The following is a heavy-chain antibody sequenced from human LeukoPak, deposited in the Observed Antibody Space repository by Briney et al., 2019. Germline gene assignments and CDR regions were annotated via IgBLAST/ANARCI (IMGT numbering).Heavy chain of an antibody. J-gene: IGHJ6*03. CDR2: INPSGGST. CDR1: GYTFTSYY. Sequence: RASVKVSCKASGYTFTSYYMHWVRQAPGQGLEWMGIINPSGGSTSYAQKFEGRVNMTRDMSTSTVYMELSSLRSEDTAVYYCARDAVATIGGPDDYYYYYMDVWGKGTTVTVSS. V-gene: IGHV1-46*01. D-gene: IGHD5-12*01. CDR3: ARDAVATIGGPDDYYYYYMDV.